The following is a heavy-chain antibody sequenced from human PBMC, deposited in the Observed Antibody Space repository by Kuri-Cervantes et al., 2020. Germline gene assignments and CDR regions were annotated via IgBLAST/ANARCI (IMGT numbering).Heavy chain of an antibody. D-gene: IGHD3-10*01. J-gene: IGHJ6*03. V-gene: IGHV4-59*01. CDR2: IYYSGDT. Sequence: SETLSLTCTVSGGSISTFYWSWIRQTPGKGLEWIGYIYYSGDTNYNPSPSLKSRVTMSVDTSKNQFSLKLTSVTAADTAVYYCARFIKEGPPNYYYYVDVWGKGTTVTVSS. CDR3: ARFIKEGPPNYYYYVDV. CDR1: GGSISTFY.